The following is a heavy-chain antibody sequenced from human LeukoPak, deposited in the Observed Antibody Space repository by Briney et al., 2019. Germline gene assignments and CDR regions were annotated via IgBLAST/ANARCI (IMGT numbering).Heavy chain of an antibody. CDR2: IYYSGST. Sequence: SETLSLTCTVSGGSISSYYWSWIRQPPGKGLEWIGYIYYSGSTNYNPSLKSRVTISVDTSKNQFSLKLSSVTAADTAVYYCARTWYYYDSSGYYPEAVFDYWGQGTLVTVSS. D-gene: IGHD3-22*01. J-gene: IGHJ4*02. V-gene: IGHV4-59*01. CDR3: ARTWYYYDSSGYYPEAVFDY. CDR1: GGSISSYY.